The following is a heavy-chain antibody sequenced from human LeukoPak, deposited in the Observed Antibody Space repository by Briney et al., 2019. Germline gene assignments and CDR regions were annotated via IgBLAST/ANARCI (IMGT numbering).Heavy chain of an antibody. Sequence: PGGSLRLSCAASGFTFSRYTMNWVRQAPGKGLEWISHITTSSATYYADSVKGRFTISRDNAKNSLYLQLNSLRAEDTALYYCARYCGGDCYGMDVWGQGTTVTVSS. CDR2: ITTSSAT. D-gene: IGHD2-21*01. J-gene: IGHJ6*02. CDR3: ARYCGGDCYGMDV. CDR1: GFTFSRYT. V-gene: IGHV3-48*01.